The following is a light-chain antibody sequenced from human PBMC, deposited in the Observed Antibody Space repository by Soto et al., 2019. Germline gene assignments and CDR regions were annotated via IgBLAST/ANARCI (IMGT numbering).Light chain of an antibody. J-gene: IGLJ1*01. Sequence: SALTQPASVSGSPGQSITISCTGTSSDVGGYNYVSWYQQHPGKAPKLMIYEVSNRPSGVSNRFSGSTSGNTASLTISGLQAEDEADYYCSSYTSSSTPYVFGTGTKLTVL. V-gene: IGLV2-14*01. CDR2: EVS. CDR1: SSDVGGYNY. CDR3: SSYTSSSTPYV.